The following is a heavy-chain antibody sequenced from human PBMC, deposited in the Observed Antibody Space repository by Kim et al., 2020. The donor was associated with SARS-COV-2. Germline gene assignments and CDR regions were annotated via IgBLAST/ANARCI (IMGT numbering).Heavy chain of an antibody. CDR1: GGSISGYY. Sequence: SETLSLTCTVSGGSISGYYWSWIRQPPGKGLEWIGYIYYSGSTSYNPFLKSRVTISVDRSKNQFSLKLSSVTAADTAVYYCASGGQGYSFYDCWGQGTLVTVSS. D-gene: IGHD4-4*01. J-gene: IGHJ4*02. V-gene: IGHV4-59*13. CDR2: IYYSGST. CDR3: ASGGQGYSFYDC.